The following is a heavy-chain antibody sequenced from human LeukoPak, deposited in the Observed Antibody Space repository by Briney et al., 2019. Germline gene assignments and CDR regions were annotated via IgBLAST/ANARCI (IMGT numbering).Heavy chain of an antibody. J-gene: IGHJ3*02. CDR3: ARAGLGYSYVGGAFDI. CDR2: INHSRST. V-gene: IGHV4-34*01. CDR1: GGSFSGYY. D-gene: IGHD5-18*01. Sequence: SETLSLTCAVYGGSFSGYYWSWIRQPPGKGLEWIGDINHSRSTNYNPSLKSRVTISIHTSKNQFSLKLTSVTAADTAVYYCARAGLGYSYVGGAFDIWGQGTMATVS.